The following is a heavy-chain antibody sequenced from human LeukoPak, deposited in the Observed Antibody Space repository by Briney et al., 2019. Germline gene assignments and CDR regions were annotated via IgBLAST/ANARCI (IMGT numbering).Heavy chain of an antibody. V-gene: IGHV5-51*01. D-gene: IGHD1-1*01. CDR2: IYPDDSDT. CDR3: ARHETGPYFDY. Sequence: GESLKISCKGSGYSFTTYWIGWVRQMPGKGLECMGIIYPDDSDTRYSPSFQGQVTISADKSISTACLQWSSLKASDTAMYYCARHETGPYFDYWGQGTMVTVSS. CDR1: GYSFTTYW. J-gene: IGHJ4*03.